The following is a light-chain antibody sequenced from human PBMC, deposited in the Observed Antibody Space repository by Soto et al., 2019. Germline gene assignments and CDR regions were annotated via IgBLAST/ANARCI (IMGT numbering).Light chain of an antibody. CDR3: QKYNSAPGT. V-gene: IGKV1-27*01. CDR2: AAS. J-gene: IGKJ1*01. CDR1: QVISNY. Sequence: DLQMTQSPSSLSASVGDRVTITCRASQVISNYLAWYQQKPGKVPKLLIYAASTLQSGVPFRFSGSGSGTDFTLTISSLQPEDGATYSRQKYNSAPGTFGQGTKVEIK.